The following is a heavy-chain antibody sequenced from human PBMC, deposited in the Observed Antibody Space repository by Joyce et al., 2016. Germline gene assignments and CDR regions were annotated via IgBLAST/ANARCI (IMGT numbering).Heavy chain of an antibody. Sequence: QVQLVQSGAEVKKPGASVKVSCKTSGYTFSDCYIHWLRQAPGGGLEWLGRIDPKNGVTIYAQNFQGRVTMTRDLSITAAYMELSRLTFDDTAAYYCAKDERYTAFWELDPWGQGTLVIVSS. CDR1: GYTFSDCY. D-gene: IGHD1-26*01. J-gene: IGHJ5*02. V-gene: IGHV1-2*06. CDR2: IDPKNGVT. CDR3: AKDERYTAFWELDP.